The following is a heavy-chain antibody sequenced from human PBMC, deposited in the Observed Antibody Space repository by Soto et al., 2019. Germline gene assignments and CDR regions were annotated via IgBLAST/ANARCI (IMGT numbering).Heavy chain of an antibody. CDR2: IWYDGSNK. D-gene: IGHD4-17*01. Sequence: QVQLVESGGGVVQPGRSLRLSCAASGFTFSSYGMHWVRQAPGKGLEWVAVIWYDGSNKYYADSVKGRFTISRDNSKNTLYLQMNSLRAEDTAVYYCARVSTVTSKHWYFDLWGRGTLVTVSS. V-gene: IGHV3-33*01. CDR1: GFTFSSYG. CDR3: ARVSTVTSKHWYFDL. J-gene: IGHJ2*01.